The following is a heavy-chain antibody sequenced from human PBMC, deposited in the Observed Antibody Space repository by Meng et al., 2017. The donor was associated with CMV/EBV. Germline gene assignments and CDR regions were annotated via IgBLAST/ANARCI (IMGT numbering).Heavy chain of an antibody. CDR1: GCPVSSGVYY. V-gene: IGHV4-30-4*08. CDR3: ARVGRTSCYDY. CDR2: SYYSGCT. J-gene: IGHJ4*02. D-gene: IGHD2-2*01. Sequence: QGPLRGSGPGLWSPTQALSLTCTDSGCPVSSGVYYWGWSRQPPGKDLEWIWYSYYSGCTYYTPSLKSRVTISVDTSKNQFALKLSSVTAAVTAVYYCARVGRTSCYDYWGQGTLVTVSS.